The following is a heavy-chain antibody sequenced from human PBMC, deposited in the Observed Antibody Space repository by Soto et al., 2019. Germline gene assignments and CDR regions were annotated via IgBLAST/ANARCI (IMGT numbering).Heavy chain of an antibody. CDR3: ARDRAPEMATMYYYYGMDV. J-gene: IGHJ6*02. CDR1: GYSFTGYY. D-gene: IGHD5-12*01. CDR2: INSNSGGT. V-gene: IGHV1-2*02. Sequence: ASVKVSCKSSGYSFTGYYMHWVRQAPGQGLEWMGWINSNSGGTNYAQKFQGRVTMTRDTSISTAYMELSRLRSDDTAVYYCARDRAPEMATMYYYYGMDVWGQGTTVTVSS.